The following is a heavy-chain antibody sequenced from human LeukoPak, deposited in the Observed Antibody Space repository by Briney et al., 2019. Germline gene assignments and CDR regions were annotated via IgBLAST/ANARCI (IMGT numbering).Heavy chain of an antibody. J-gene: IGHJ3*02. CDR1: GYTFTSYG. CDR3: ASPEKRPEVSSPIDAFDI. CDR2: ISAYNGNT. V-gene: IGHV1-18*01. Sequence: ASVKVSCKASGYTFTSYGISWVRQAPGQGLEWMGWISAYNGNTNYAQKLQGRVTMTTDTSTSTAYMELSSLRSEDTAVYYCASPEKRPEVSSPIDAFDIWGQGTMVTVSS. D-gene: IGHD6-13*01.